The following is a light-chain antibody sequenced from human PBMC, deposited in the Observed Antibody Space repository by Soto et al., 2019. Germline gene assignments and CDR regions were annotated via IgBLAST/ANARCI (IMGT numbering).Light chain of an antibody. J-gene: IGLJ1*01. CDR2: SDN. CDR1: SSNMGSDT. Sequence: QSVLTQPPSASGTPGQRVTISCSGGSSNMGSDTVNWYQHLPGTAPKLLIHSDNQRPSGVPDRFSGSKSGTSASLAISGLQSEDEAEYYCAAWDDSLNRYVFGTGTKLTVL. CDR3: AAWDDSLNRYV. V-gene: IGLV1-44*01.